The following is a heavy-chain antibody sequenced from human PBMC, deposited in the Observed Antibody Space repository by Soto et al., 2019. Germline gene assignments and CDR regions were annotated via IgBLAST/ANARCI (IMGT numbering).Heavy chain of an antibody. Sequence: GGSLRLSCAASGFTFSSYAMNWVRQAPGKGLEWVSFISGSGASTYSADSVKGRFTISRDNSENMLYLQMNSLRAEDTAVYYCAKGSNSSWTYFYYYYMDVWGKGTTVTVSS. CDR1: GFTFSSYA. CDR2: ISGSGAST. J-gene: IGHJ6*03. CDR3: AKGSNSSWTYFYYYYMDV. D-gene: IGHD6-13*01. V-gene: IGHV3-23*01.